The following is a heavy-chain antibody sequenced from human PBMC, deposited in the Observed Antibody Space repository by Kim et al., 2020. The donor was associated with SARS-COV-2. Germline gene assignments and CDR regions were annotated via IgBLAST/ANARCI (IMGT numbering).Heavy chain of an antibody. J-gene: IGHJ6*02. CDR1: GGSITTYY. CDR2: ISNSGSA. CDR3: ARDPNYYASGSHHNGKSYYGMDV. D-gene: IGHD3-10*01. V-gene: IGHV4-59*13. Sequence: SETLSLTCTVSGGSITTYYWSWIRQPPGKGLEWIGYISNSGSANYNPSLNSRVTMSVDTSRNQFSLKLSSLTAADTAVYFCARDPNYYASGSHHNGKSYYGMDVWGQGTTVTVSS.